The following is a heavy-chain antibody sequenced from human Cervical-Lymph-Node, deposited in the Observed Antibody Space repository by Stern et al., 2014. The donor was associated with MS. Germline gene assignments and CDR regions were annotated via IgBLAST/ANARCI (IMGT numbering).Heavy chain of an antibody. CDR2: IYYSGST. Sequence: QVQLVESGPGLVKPSETLSLTCTVSGGSISSYYWCWIRQPPGEGLEWIGYIYYSGSTNYNPSLKSRVTISVDTSKNQFSLKLSSVTAADTAVYYCARTLRRRPDAFDIWGQGTMVTVSS. CDR3: ARTLRRRPDAFDI. CDR1: GGSISSYY. V-gene: IGHV4-59*01. J-gene: IGHJ3*02. D-gene: IGHD4-17*01.